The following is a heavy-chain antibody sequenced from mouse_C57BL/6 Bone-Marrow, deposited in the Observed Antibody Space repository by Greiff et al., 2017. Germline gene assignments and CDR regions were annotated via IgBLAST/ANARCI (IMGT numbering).Heavy chain of an antibody. CDR1: GYTFTSYW. D-gene: IGHD2-5*01. CDR3: ARRDTAYYSDYGAY. Sequence: EVQLKESGTVLVRPGASVKMSCKTSGYTFTSYWMHWVKQRPGQGLEWIGAIDPGNSDTSYNQKFKGKAKVTADTSTSTAYMELSSLTNADSAVXYCARRDTAYYSDYGAYWGQGTLVTVSA. V-gene: IGHV1-5*01. J-gene: IGHJ3*01. CDR2: IDPGNSDT.